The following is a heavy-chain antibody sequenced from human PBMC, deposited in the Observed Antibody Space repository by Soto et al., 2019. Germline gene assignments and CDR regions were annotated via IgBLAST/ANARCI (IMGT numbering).Heavy chain of an antibody. J-gene: IGHJ4*02. Sequence: EVQLLESGGGLVQPGGSLRLSCAASGFTFSTYAMAWVRQAPGKGLEWVSAITGGGHSTSYADSVKGRFAISRDNSKKTLYLQMNSLRAEDTAVYYCEKEGLNRPFWFDYWGQGTLVTVSS. V-gene: IGHV3-23*01. CDR3: EKEGLNRPFWFDY. D-gene: IGHD3-3*01. CDR1: GFTFSTYA. CDR2: ITGGGHST.